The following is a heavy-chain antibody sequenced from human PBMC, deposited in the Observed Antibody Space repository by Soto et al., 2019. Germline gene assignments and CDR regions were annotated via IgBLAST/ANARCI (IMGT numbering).Heavy chain of an antibody. CDR1: GYTFTSYG. J-gene: IGHJ6*03. D-gene: IGHD3-9*01. CDR3: ARDEYYDVLTGRPYYMDV. CDR2: ISAYNGNT. V-gene: IGHV1-18*01. Sequence: QVQLVQSGAEVKKPGASVKVSCKASGYTFTSYGISWVRQAPGQGLEWMGWISAYNGNTNYAQKLQGRVTMTTDTTTSTAYMETKRRGSDNTPVYYCARDEYYDVLTGRPYYMDVWGKGTTVAVSS.